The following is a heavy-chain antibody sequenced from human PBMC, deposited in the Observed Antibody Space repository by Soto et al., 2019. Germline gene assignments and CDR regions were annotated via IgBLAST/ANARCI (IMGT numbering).Heavy chain of an antibody. Sequence: AESLTLSCAASGFSLSSGVITWVRQPPGKGLEWVSGIDTGGGGTYYADSVKGRFTISRDNSNNTLYLQMNSLRAEDTAVYYCAKGPEQLVHGVFDYWGQGTLVTVSS. CDR3: AKGPEQLVHGVFDY. CDR1: GFSLSSGV. V-gene: IGHV3-23*01. CDR2: IDTGGGGT. J-gene: IGHJ4*02. D-gene: IGHD6-6*01.